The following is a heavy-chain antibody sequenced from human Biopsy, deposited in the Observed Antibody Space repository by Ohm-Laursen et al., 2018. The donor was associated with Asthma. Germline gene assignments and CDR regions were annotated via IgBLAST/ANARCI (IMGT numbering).Heavy chain of an antibody. CDR3: AKDERAYYGSDSKYMQPAPLGD. D-gene: IGHD2-21*01. V-gene: IGHV3-23*01. CDR1: GFTFSNYV. CDR2: ITGSGGFT. Sequence: SLRLSCAAFGFTFSNYVMSWVRQAPGKGLEWVSSITGSGGFTYYADSVKGRFTISRDKSDNTLYLQMNSLTAEDMAVYHCAKDERAYYGSDSKYMQPAPLGDWGQGTVVIVSA. J-gene: IGHJ4*02.